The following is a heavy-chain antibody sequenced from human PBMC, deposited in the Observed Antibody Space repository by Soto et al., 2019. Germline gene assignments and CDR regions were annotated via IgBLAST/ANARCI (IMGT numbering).Heavy chain of an antibody. CDR1: GFTFSSYG. D-gene: IGHD3-22*01. CDR2: ISYDGSNK. V-gene: IGHV3-30*18. CDR3: AKDQYSSGWANYYDSSGVDY. J-gene: IGHJ4*02. Sequence: GGSLRLSCAASGFTFSSYGMHGVRQAPGKGLEGVAVISYDGSNKYYADSVKGRFTISRDNSKNTLYLQMNSLRAEDTAVYYCAKDQYSSGWANYYDSSGVDYWGQGTLVTVSS.